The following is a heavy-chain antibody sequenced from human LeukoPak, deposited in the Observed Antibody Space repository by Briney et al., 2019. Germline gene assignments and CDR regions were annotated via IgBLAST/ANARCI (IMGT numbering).Heavy chain of an antibody. V-gene: IGHV3-9*01. Sequence: GRSLRLSCAASGFTFDDYAMHWVRQAPGKGLEWVSGISWNSGSIGYADSVKGRFTISRDNAKNSLYLQMNSLRAEDTAVYYCARELFAGYSSSWYPGWFDPWGQGTLVTVSS. D-gene: IGHD6-13*01. CDR1: GFTFDDYA. CDR3: ARELFAGYSSSWYPGWFDP. CDR2: ISWNSGSI. J-gene: IGHJ5*02.